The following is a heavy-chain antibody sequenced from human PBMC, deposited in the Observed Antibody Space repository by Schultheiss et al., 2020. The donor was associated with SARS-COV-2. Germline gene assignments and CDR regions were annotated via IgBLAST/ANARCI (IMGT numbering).Heavy chain of an antibody. CDR2: IYYSGST. V-gene: IGHV4-59*01. CDR1: GGSISSYY. CDR3: ARDYGSSGWFDP. J-gene: IGHJ5*02. D-gene: IGHD6-13*01. Sequence: SETLSLTCTVSGGSISSYYWSWIRQPAGKGLEWIGYIYYSGSTNYNPSLKSRVTISVDTSKNQFSLKLSSVTAADTAVYYCARDYGSSGWFDPWGQGTLVTVSS.